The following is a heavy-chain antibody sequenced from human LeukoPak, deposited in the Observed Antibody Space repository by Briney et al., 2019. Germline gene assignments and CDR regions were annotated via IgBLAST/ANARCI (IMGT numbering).Heavy chain of an antibody. CDR2: IYYSGST. J-gene: IGHJ5*02. CDR1: GGSISSSSYY. Sequence: SETLSLTCTVSGGSISSSSYYWGWIRQPPGEGLEWIGSIYYSGSTYYNPSLKSRVTISVDTSKNQFSLKLSSVTAADTAVYYCARGQRFDPWGQGTLVTVSS. CDR3: ARGQRFDP. V-gene: IGHV4-39*07.